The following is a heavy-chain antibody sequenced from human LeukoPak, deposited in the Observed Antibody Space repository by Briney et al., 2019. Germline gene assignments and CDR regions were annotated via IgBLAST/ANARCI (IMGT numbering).Heavy chain of an antibody. CDR3: ARGGSYVHY. CDR2: ISGSGGGT. Sequence: GGSLRLSCAASGFTFSSHGMSWVRQAPGKGLEWVSGISGSGGGTFYADSVRGRFTISRDNAKNSLYLQMNSLRADDTAVYYCARGGSYVHYWGQGTLVTVSS. V-gene: IGHV3-23*01. CDR1: GFTFSSHG. J-gene: IGHJ4*02. D-gene: IGHD1-26*01.